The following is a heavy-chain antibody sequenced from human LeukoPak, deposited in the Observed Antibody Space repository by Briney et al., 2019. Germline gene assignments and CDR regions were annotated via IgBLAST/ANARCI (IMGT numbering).Heavy chain of an antibody. CDR1: GGSISSGGYY. Sequence: SETLSLTCTVSGGSISSGGYYWSWIRQHPGTGLEWIGYIYYSGSTYYNPSLKSRVTISVDTSKNQFSLKLSSVTAADTAVYYCASSSTVTTRKSWFDPWGQGTLVTVSS. J-gene: IGHJ5*02. CDR2: IYYSGST. D-gene: IGHD4-17*01. V-gene: IGHV4-31*03. CDR3: ASSSTVTTRKSWFDP.